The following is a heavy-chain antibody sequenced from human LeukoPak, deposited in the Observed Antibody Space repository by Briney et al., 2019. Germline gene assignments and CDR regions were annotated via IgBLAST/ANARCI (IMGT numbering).Heavy chain of an antibody. J-gene: IGHJ4*02. D-gene: IGHD2-2*01. V-gene: IGHV1-46*01. CDR3: ARDMGGRSATGPFDY. CDR1: GYTFTSYY. CDR2: INPSGGST. Sequence: ASVKVSCKASGYTFTSYYMHWVRQAPGQGLEWMGIINPSGGSTSYAQKFQGRVTMTRDTSTSTVYMELSSLRSEDTAVYYCARDMGGRSATGPFDYWGQGTLATVSS.